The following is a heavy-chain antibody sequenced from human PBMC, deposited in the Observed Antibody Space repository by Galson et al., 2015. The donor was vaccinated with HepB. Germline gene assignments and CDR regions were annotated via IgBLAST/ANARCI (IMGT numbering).Heavy chain of an antibody. CDR2: INVGNGNT. V-gene: IGHV1-3*01. J-gene: IGHJ5*01. Sequence: SVKVSCKASGYTFSNYDMHWVRQAPGQRLEWMGWINVGNGNTKYSQKFQARVTITRDTSASIVYMELSSLRSEDTAVYYCARGQQLVVSFDSWGQGTPVTVSS. CDR1: GYTFSNYD. D-gene: IGHD6-13*01. CDR3: ARGQQLVVSFDS.